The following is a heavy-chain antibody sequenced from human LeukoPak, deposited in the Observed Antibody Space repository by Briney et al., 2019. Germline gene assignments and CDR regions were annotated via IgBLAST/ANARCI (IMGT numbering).Heavy chain of an antibody. J-gene: IGHJ3*02. CDR2: IIPIFGTA. V-gene: IGHV1-69*13. CDR1: GYTFTSYA. CDR3: ARESTGEHIVVVTAIDAFDI. D-gene: IGHD2-21*02. Sequence: SVKVSCKASGYTFTSYAMNWVRQAPGQGLEWMGWIIPIFGTANYAQKFQGRVTITADESTSTAYMELSSLRSEDTAVYYCARESTGEHIVVVTAIDAFDIWGQGTMVTVSS.